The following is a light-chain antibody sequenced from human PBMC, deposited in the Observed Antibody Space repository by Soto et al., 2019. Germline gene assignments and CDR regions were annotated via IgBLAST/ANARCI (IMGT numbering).Light chain of an antibody. CDR2: AAS. V-gene: IGKV1-8*01. CDR1: QGISSY. J-gene: IGKJ1*01. CDR3: QQYYSYPRT. Sequence: AIRMTQSPSSLSASTGDRVTITCRASQGISSYLAWYQRKPGKAPKLLIYAASTLQSGVPSRFSGSGSGTDFTLTLSCLQSEEFATYYCQQYYSYPRTFGQGTKVEIK.